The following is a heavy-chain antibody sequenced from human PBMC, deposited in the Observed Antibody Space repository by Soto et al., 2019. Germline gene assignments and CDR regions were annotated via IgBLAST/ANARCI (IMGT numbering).Heavy chain of an antibody. J-gene: IGHJ5*02. CDR1: GGSISSYY. D-gene: IGHD3-22*01. Sequence: SETLSLTCTVSGGSISSYYWSWIRQPPGKGLEWIGYIYYSGSTNYNPSLKSRVTISVDTSKNQFSLKLSSVTAADTAVYYCARVDSSGYYYKDWFDPWGQGTLVTVS. V-gene: IGHV4-59*01. CDR3: ARVDSSGYYYKDWFDP. CDR2: IYYSGST.